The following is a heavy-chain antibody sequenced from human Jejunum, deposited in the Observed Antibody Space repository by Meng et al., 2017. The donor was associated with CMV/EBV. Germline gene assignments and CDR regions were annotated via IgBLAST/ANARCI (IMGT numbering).Heavy chain of an antibody. CDR1: GVTLNTYG. V-gene: IGHV3-30*02. CDR2: IRYDGSDK. J-gene: IGHJ4*02. D-gene: IGHD3/OR15-3a*01. CDR3: ASADASSDSWRG. Sequence: AASGVTLNTYGMHWVRQAPGKGLEWVAFIRYDGSDKKYGDSLKGRFTISRDNSKNTVYLQLNSLRTEDTAVYYCASADASSDSWRGWGQGTLVTVSS.